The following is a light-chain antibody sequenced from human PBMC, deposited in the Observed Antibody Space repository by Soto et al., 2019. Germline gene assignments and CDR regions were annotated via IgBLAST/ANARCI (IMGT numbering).Light chain of an antibody. J-gene: IGLJ2*01. Sequence: QSVLTQPPSVSAAPGQTVTISCSGSSSNIGNNYVSWYQQLPGTAPKLLIYDNNKRPSGIPDRFSASKSGTSATLGITGLQTGDEADYYCGTWDGSLSAVVFGGGTKLTVL. CDR2: DNN. CDR1: SSNIGNNY. V-gene: IGLV1-51*01. CDR3: GTWDGSLSAVV.